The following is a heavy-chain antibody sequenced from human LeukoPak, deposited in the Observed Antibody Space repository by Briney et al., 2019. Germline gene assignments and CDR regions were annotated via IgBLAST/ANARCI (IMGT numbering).Heavy chain of an antibody. D-gene: IGHD6-19*01. Sequence: GGSLRLSCAASGFTLRSYDMHWVRQVTGKGLEWFSAIGISDDTYYQGSVKGRFTISRENAKNSLYLQMNSLTAGDTAVYYCARGGIQVSGIDEIDYWGQGTLVTLSS. CDR2: IGISDDT. CDR3: ARGGIQVSGIDEIDY. J-gene: IGHJ4*02. CDR1: GFTLRSYD. V-gene: IGHV3-13*01.